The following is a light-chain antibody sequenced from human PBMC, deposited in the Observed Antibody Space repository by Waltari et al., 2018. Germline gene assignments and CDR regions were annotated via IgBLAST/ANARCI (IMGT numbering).Light chain of an antibody. Sequence: EIVLTQAPGTLSLSPGERATLSCRASQSVRSDYLAWYQQKPGQSPRLLIYGPSSRATGVADRYSGSGSGTDFTLTINRLEREDFAVFYCQQYGSPPYTFGQGTKLEIK. J-gene: IGKJ2*01. CDR3: QQYGSPPYT. CDR1: QSVRSDY. V-gene: IGKV3-20*01. CDR2: GPS.